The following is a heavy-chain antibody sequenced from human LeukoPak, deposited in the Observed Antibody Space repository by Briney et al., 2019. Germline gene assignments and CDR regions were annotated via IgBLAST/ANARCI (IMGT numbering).Heavy chain of an antibody. CDR1: GFTFDDYA. J-gene: IGHJ5*01. V-gene: IGHV3-9*01. CDR2: ISWNSGSI. CDR3: AKDGFES. Sequence: GGSLRLSCAASGFTFDDYAMHWVRQAPGKGLEWVSGISWNSGSIGYADSVKGRFTISRDNAKNSLYLQMNGLRAEDTALYYCAKDGFESWGQGTLVTVSS.